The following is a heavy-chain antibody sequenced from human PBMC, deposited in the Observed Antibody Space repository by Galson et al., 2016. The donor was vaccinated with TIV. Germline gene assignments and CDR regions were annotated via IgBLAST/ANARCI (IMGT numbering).Heavy chain of an antibody. V-gene: IGHV1-3*01. Sequence: SVKVSCKASGYTLTIYAMHWVRQAPGQRLEWMGWTNAGNGKTKYSQKFQGRLTITRETTASTAYMELSTLSSDDTAVYYCARPPYCGGDFYKYDYWGQGTLVTVSS. CDR2: TNAGNGKT. CDR1: GYTLTIYA. CDR3: ARPPYCGGDFYKYDY. D-gene: IGHD2-21*01. J-gene: IGHJ4*02.